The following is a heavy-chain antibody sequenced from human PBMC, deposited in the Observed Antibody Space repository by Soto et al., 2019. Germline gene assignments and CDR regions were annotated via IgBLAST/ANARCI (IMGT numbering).Heavy chain of an antibody. D-gene: IGHD3-16*01. CDR3: ERGYGP. CDR1: GFTSSNYW. CDR2: IHRDGSST. J-gene: IGHJ4*02. Sequence: PGGSLRLSWAASGFTSSNYWMHWVRQAPGKGLVWVSRIHRDGSSTDYAGSVRGRFTISRDNAKNTLYLQMDSLRVEDTAMYYCERGYGPWGQGTLVTVPS. V-gene: IGHV3-74*01.